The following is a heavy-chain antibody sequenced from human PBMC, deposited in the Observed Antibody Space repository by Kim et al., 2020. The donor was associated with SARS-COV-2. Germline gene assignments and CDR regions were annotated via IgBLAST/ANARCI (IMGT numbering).Heavy chain of an antibody. CDR3: ARGRQWKD. Sequence: SETLSLTCAVYGGSFSGYYWSWIRQPPGKGLEWIGEINHSGSTNYNPSLKSRVTISVDTSKNQFSLKLSSVTAADTAVYYCARGRQWKDWGQGTLVTVSS. V-gene: IGHV4-34*01. D-gene: IGHD6-19*01. CDR2: INHSGST. J-gene: IGHJ4*02. CDR1: GGSFSGYY.